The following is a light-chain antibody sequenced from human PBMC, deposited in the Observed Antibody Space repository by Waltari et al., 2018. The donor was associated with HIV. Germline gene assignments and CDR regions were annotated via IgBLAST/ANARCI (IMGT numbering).Light chain of an antibody. J-gene: IGLJ1*01. CDR1: SSDVGGYNY. V-gene: IGLV2-11*01. CDR2: HVT. CDR3: CANAARATYV. Sequence: QSALAQPRSVSGSPGQSVTISCTGTSSDVGGYNYVSWFQHHPGKAPKLIIYHVTKQPSGVPDLFSAAKSGNTASLTIAGLQAEDEAEYYCCANAARATYVFGTGTQVTVL.